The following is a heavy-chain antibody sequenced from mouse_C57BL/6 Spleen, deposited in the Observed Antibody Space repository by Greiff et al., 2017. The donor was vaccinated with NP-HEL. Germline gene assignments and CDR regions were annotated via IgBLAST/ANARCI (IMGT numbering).Heavy chain of an antibody. D-gene: IGHD2-1*01. CDR2: ISSCSRTI. CDR3: ARDGNYDY. CDR1: GFTFSDYG. J-gene: IGHJ2*01. V-gene: IGHV5-17*01. Sequence: EVKLVESGGGLVKPGGSLKLSCAASGFTFSDYGMHWVRQAPEKGLEWVAYISSCSRTIYYAATVKGRFTISRDNAKNTLFLQMPSLRSEDTAMYYCARDGNYDYWGQGTTLTVSS.